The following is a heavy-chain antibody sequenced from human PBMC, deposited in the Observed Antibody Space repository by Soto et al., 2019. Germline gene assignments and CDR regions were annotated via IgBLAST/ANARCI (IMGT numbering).Heavy chain of an antibody. CDR1: GFTFTSSA. Sequence: SVNVSCKTSGFTFTSSAMQWLRQTRGQRLEWIGWIVVGSGNTNYAQKFQEGVTITRDMSTSTAYMELSSLRSEDTAVYYCAAGMDYGDYVAGKNYYYYYMDVWGKGTTVTVSS. CDR3: AAGMDYGDYVAGKNYYYYYMDV. V-gene: IGHV1-58*02. CDR2: IVVGSGNT. D-gene: IGHD4-17*01. J-gene: IGHJ6*03.